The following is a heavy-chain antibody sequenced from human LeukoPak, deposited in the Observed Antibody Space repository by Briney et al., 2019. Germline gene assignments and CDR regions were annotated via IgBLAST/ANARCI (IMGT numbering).Heavy chain of an antibody. CDR1: GYIFTGYY. CDR3: AREDFNN. V-gene: IGHV1-2*02. J-gene: IGHJ4*02. CDR2: INPNSGAT. Sequence: ASVKVSCKASGYIFTGYYMHWVRQAPGQGLEWMGWINPNSGATNSAQKFQGRVTMTRDTSISTAYMEVSRLRFDDTAIYYCAREDFNNWGQGTLVTVSS.